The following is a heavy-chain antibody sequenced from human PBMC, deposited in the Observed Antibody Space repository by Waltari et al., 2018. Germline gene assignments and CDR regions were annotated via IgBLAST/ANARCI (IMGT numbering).Heavy chain of an antibody. CDR1: GFTFSSYS. D-gene: IGHD2-15*01. V-gene: IGHV3-21*01. CDR2: ISSSSSYI. CDR3: ARTSTHYCSGGSCDGGAFDI. Sequence: EVQLVESGGGLVKPGGSLRLSCAASGFTFSSYSMNWVRQAPGKGLEWVSSISSSSSYIYYADSVKGRFTISRDNAKNSLYLQMNSLRAEDTAVYYCARTSTHYCSGGSCDGGAFDIWGQGTMVTVSS. J-gene: IGHJ3*02.